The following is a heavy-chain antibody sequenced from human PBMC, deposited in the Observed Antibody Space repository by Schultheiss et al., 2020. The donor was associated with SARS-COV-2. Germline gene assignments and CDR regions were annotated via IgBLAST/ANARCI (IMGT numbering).Heavy chain of an antibody. V-gene: IGHV4-31*03. CDR1: GGSISNGDYY. CDR2: IYFIAST. CDR3: ARSSPLSMVGGYYYSMDV. J-gene: IGHJ6*02. Sequence: SETLSLTCTVSGGSISNGDYYWNWIRHHPGKGLEWIGYIYFIASTNYNPSLKSRVTVSADTSKNQFSLRLNSVTAADTAVYYCARSSPLSMVGGYYYSMDVWGQGTTVTVSS. D-gene: IGHD3-10*02.